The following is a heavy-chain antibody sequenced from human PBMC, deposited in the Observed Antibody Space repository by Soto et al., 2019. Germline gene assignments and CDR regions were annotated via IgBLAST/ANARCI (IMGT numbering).Heavy chain of an antibody. Sequence: EVQLLESGGGLVQPGGSLRLSCAASGFTFSSYAMSWVRQAPGKGLEWVSTISSGGGSTYYADSVKGRFTISRDNSKNTMYPQMNSLRADDTAVYYCAKRLGYSTSWYYFDYWGQGTLVTVSS. CDR1: GFTFSSYA. V-gene: IGHV3-23*01. J-gene: IGHJ4*02. CDR3: AKRLGYSTSWYYFDY. CDR2: ISSGGGST. D-gene: IGHD6-13*01.